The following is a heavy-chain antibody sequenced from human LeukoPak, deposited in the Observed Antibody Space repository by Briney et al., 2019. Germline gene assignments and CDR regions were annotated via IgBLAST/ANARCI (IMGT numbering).Heavy chain of an antibody. Sequence: GGSLRLSCAASGFTFSDYYMSWIRQAPGKGLEWVSYISSSGTTIYYTDSVKGRFTISRDNAKNSLYLQMNSLRAEDTAVYYCARGDHYDFCSGSYPYWGQGTLVTVSS. CDR1: GFTFSDYY. CDR3: ARGDHYDFCSGSYPY. D-gene: IGHD3-3*01. J-gene: IGHJ4*02. V-gene: IGHV3-11*04. CDR2: ISSSGTTI.